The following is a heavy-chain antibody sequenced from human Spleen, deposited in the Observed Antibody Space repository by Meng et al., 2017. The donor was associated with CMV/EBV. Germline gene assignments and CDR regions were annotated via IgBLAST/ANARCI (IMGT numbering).Heavy chain of an antibody. V-gene: IGHV4-59*01. J-gene: IGHJ5*02. CDR3: ARGLRREEFYWFDP. D-gene: IGHD3-10*01. CDR2: IYYSGST. Sequence: TVSGGSMSSYYCIWIRKSPRKGLEWIGYIYYSGSTNYNPSLESRVTISIDTSKTQFSLKLSSVTAADTAVYYCARGLRREEFYWFDPWGQGTLVTVSS. CDR1: GGSMSSYY.